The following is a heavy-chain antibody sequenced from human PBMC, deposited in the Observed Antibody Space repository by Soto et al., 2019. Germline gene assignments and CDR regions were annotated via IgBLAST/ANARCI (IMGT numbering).Heavy chain of an antibody. D-gene: IGHD1-26*01. CDR2: ISAYNGNT. Sequence: ASVKVACKASGYTFTNYGLTWVRQAPGQGLEWMGWISAYNGNTNYAQKLQGRVTMTTDTSTSTAYMELRSLRSDDTAVYYCARIVGADRRWFAPWGQGTLVTVSS. J-gene: IGHJ5*02. V-gene: IGHV1-18*01. CDR3: ARIVGADRRWFAP. CDR1: GYTFTNYG.